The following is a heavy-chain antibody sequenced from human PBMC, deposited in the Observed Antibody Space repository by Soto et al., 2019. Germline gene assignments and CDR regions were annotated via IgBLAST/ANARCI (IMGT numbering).Heavy chain of an antibody. D-gene: IGHD3-10*01. CDR2: VSGNGATT. CDR3: AKVGGSGSVNFDY. V-gene: IGHV3-23*01. Sequence: PGGSLRLSCAASGFTFSNYALSWVRRPPGKGLEWVSAVSGNGATTYYVDSVKGRFTISRDNAKNMLYLQMNSLRAEDTAVYYCAKVGGSGSVNFDYWGQGALVTVSS. CDR1: GFTFSNYA. J-gene: IGHJ4*02.